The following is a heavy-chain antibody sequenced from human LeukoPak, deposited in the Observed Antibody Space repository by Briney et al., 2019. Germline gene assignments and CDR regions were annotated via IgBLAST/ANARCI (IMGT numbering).Heavy chain of an antibody. J-gene: IGHJ2*01. CDR2: IYYSGST. CDR3: ARVLDYYGSGSLSPLGWYFDL. D-gene: IGHD3-10*01. Sequence: SETLSLTCTVSGGSISSYYWSWIRQPPGKGLEWIGYIYYSGSTNYNPSLKSRVTISVDTSKNQFSLKLSSVTAADTAVYYCARVLDYYGSGSLSPLGWYFDLWGRGTLVTVSS. V-gene: IGHV4-59*08. CDR1: GGSISSYY.